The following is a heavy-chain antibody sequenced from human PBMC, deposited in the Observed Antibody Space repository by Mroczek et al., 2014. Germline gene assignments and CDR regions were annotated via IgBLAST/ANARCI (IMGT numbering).Heavy chain of an antibody. CDR1: GFTFSSYA. Sequence: VQLVESGGGLVQPGGSLRLSCAASGFTFSSYAMSWVRQAPGKGLEWVSAISGSGGSTYYADSVKGRFTISRDNSKNTLYLQMNSLRAEDTAVYYCAKVRFLEKIHYYYMDVWGKGTTVTVSS. J-gene: IGHJ6*03. V-gene: IGHV3-23*04. CDR3: AKVRFLEKIHYYYMDV. D-gene: IGHD3-3*01. CDR2: ISGSGGST.